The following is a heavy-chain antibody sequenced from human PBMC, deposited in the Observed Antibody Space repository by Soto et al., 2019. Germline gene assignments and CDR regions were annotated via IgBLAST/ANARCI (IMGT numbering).Heavy chain of an antibody. V-gene: IGHV1-3*01. CDR1: GYTFTTYG. Sequence: QVPLVQSGAEVKKPGASVKVSCKASGYTFTTYGINWVRQAPGQRLEWMGWINAGNGNTKYSQKFQGRVTITRDTSASTAYMELTGLRSEDTAVYYCARDVLRLPNYYYYFYMDVWGKGTTVTVSS. D-gene: IGHD2-15*01. CDR2: INAGNGNT. CDR3: ARDVLRLPNYYYYFYMDV. J-gene: IGHJ6*03.